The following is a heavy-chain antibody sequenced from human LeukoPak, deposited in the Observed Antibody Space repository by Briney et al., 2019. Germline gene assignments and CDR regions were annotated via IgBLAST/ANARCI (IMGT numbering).Heavy chain of an antibody. CDR1: GLTFTDYS. V-gene: IGHV3-64*01. CDR3: ARKWGRFGDY. Sequence: GGSLRLSCAASGLTFTDYSMHWVRQAPGKGLEYVSGISSNGASTYYANFVKGRFTISRDNSKNTLYLQMNSLRAEDTAVYYCARKWGRFGDYWGQGTLVTVSS. J-gene: IGHJ4*02. CDR2: ISSNGAST. D-gene: IGHD3-10*01.